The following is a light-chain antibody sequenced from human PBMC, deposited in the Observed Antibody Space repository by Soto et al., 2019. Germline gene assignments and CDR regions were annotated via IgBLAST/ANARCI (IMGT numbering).Light chain of an antibody. CDR3: QQYHSYPRT. CDR1: PSISSW. J-gene: IGKJ1*01. CDR2: DAS. V-gene: IGKV1-5*01. Sequence: DIQMTQSPSTLSASVGDRVTITCRASPSISSWLAWYQQKPGKAPKLLIYDASSLERGVPSRFSGSGSGTEFTLTITSPQPDDFATYYCQQYHSYPRTFGQGTKVDIK.